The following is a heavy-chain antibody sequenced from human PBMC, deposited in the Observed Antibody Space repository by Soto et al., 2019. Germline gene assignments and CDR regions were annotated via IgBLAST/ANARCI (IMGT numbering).Heavy chain of an antibody. Sequence: GESLKISCKGSGYTFTTYWIGWVRQMPGKGLEWMGIIYPGDSDTRYSPSFQGQVIISADKSISTAYLQWSSLKASDTAVYYCAKDQGIAAANYYYYGMDVWGQGTTVTVSS. J-gene: IGHJ6*02. V-gene: IGHV5-51*01. CDR3: AKDQGIAAANYYYYGMDV. CDR2: IYPGDSDT. D-gene: IGHD6-13*01. CDR1: GYTFTTYW.